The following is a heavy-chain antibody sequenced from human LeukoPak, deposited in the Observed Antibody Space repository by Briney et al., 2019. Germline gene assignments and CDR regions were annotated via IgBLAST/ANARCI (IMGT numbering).Heavy chain of an antibody. D-gene: IGHD1-1*01. V-gene: IGHV3-74*03. CDR1: GFTLSSYW. J-gene: IGHJ5*02. Sequence: GGSLSLSCAASGFTLSSYWMQWVRQAPGKGLVWVSRINIEGSTTEYADSVKGRFTISRDIALNTLYLQMNSLRVEDTALYYCTRGTTTGTADWFDLWGQGTLVTVSS. CDR2: INIEGSTT. CDR3: TRGTTTGTADWFDL.